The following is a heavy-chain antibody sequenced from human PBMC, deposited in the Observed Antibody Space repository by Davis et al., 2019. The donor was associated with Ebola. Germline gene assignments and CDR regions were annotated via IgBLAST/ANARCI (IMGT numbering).Heavy chain of an antibody. V-gene: IGHV4-59*08. J-gene: IGHJ4*02. Sequence: GSLRLSCTVSGGSISSYYWSWIRQPPGKGLEWIGYIYYSGSTYYNPSLKSRVTTSVDTSKNQFSLKLSSVTAADTAVYYCARAYIVATMLNYWGQGTLVTVSS. D-gene: IGHD5-12*01. CDR3: ARAYIVATMLNY. CDR2: IYYSGST. CDR1: GGSISSYY.